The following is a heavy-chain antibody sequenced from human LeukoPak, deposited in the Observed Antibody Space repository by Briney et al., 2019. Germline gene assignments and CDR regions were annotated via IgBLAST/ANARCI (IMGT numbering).Heavy chain of an antibody. CDR2: ISSSSSYI. Sequence: GGSLRLSCAASGFTFSSYSMNWVRQAPGKGLEWVSSISSSSSYIYYVDSVKGRFTISRDSAKNSLYLQMNSLRAEDTAVYYCARVGHGGDYLAIDYWGQGTLVTVSS. J-gene: IGHJ4*02. D-gene: IGHD4-17*01. CDR3: ARVGHGGDYLAIDY. CDR1: GFTFSSYS. V-gene: IGHV3-21*01.